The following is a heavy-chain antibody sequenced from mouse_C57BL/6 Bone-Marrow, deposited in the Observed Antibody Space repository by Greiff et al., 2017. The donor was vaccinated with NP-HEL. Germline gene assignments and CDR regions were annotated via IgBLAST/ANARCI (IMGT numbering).Heavy chain of an antibody. CDR3: ARERDWDDTFDY. V-gene: IGHV3-6*01. D-gene: IGHD4-1*01. J-gene: IGHJ2*01. CDR2: ISYDGSN. CDR1: GYSITSGYY. Sequence: VQLKESGPGLVKPSQSLSLTCSVTGYSITSGYYWNWIRQFPGNKLEWMGYISYDGSNNYNPSLKNRISITRDTSKNQFFLKLNSVTTEDTATYYCARERDWDDTFDYWGQGTTLTVSS.